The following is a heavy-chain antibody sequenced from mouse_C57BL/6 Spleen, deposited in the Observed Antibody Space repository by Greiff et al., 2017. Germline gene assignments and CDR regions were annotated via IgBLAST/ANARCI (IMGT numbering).Heavy chain of an antibody. CDR3: ARNYGSSVWYFDV. Sequence: QVQLQQPGAELVRPGTSVKLSCKASGYTFTSYWMHWVKQRPGQGLEWIGVIDPSDSYTNYNQKFKGKATLTVETSSSTAYMQLSSLTSEDSAVSYCARNYGSSVWYFDVWGTGTTVTVSS. CDR1: GYTFTSYW. CDR2: IDPSDSYT. D-gene: IGHD1-1*01. V-gene: IGHV1-59*01. J-gene: IGHJ1*03.